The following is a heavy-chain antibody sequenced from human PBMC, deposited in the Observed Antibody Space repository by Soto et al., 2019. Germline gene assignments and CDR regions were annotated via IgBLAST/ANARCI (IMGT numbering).Heavy chain of an antibody. CDR2: ILVGGST. D-gene: IGHD1-1*01. CDR1: GFIFSSYD. J-gene: IGHJ3*02. V-gene: IGHV3-23*01. Sequence: GSLRLSCAVSGFIFSSYDMSWVRQAPGKGLEWVSTILVGGSTHYEDSVKGRFTTSRDTSKNTVYLQMNRLTGGDTAVYYCAKATATSGGAFEIYGQGTMVTVSS. CDR3: AKATATSGGAFEI.